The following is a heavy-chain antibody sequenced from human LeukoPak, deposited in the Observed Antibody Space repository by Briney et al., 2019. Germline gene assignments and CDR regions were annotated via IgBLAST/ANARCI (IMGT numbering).Heavy chain of an antibody. CDR1: GGSFSGYY. CDR2: VNHSGST. J-gene: IGHJ3*02. V-gene: IGHV4-34*01. CDR3: ARGRPDAFDI. Sequence: SETLSLTCAVYGGSFSGYYWSWIRQPPGKGLEWIGEVNHSGSTNYNPSLKSRVTISVDTSKNQFSLKLSSVTAADTAVYYCARGRPDAFDIWGQGTMVTVPS.